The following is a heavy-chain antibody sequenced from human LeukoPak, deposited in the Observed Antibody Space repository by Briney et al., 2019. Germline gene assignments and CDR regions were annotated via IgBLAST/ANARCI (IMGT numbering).Heavy chain of an antibody. Sequence: SETLSLTCTVSGGSISSYYWSWIRQPPGKGLEWIGYIDYSGSTAYNPSLNGRVAVSLDTSKNQFSLKLRSVTAADTAVYYCARLNGGNWGPGILVTVSS. V-gene: IGHV4-59*08. CDR2: IDYSGST. CDR1: GGSISSYY. CDR3: ARLNGGN. D-gene: IGHD4-23*01. J-gene: IGHJ4*02.